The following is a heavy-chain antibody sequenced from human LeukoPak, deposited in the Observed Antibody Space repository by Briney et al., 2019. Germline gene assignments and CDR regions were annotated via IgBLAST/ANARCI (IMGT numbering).Heavy chain of an antibody. CDR2: ITTSGGST. J-gene: IGHJ4*02. V-gene: IGHV3-23*01. D-gene: IGHD1-26*01. CDR3: ARRSYYDLDYFDY. Sequence: GGSLRLSCAASGFTFSSYAMTWVRQAPGKGLEWVSTITTSGGSTYYADSVKGRFTISRDNSKNTLYLQMNSLRAEDTAVYYCARRSYYDLDYFDYWGQGTLVTVSS. CDR1: GFTFSSYA.